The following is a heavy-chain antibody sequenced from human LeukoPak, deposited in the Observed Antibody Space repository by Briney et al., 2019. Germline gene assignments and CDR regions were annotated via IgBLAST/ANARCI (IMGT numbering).Heavy chain of an antibody. CDR3: SRGPRFDP. CDR1: GYSFNIYE. V-gene: IGHV1-8*01. Sequence: ASVKVSCKTSGYSFNIYEINWVRQAPGQGLEWMGWVNPNSGDTDYAQKFQGRLTMTRNTSISTAYMELSGLRLEDTAVYYCSRGPRFDPWGQGTQVTVSS. CDR2: VNPNSGDT. J-gene: IGHJ5*02.